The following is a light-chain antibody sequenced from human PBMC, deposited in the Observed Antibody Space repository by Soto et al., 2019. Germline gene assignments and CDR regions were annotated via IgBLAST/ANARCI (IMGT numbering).Light chain of an antibody. CDR3: QQYGSSPLT. J-gene: IGKJ4*01. V-gene: IGKV3-20*01. CDR2: DAS. CDR1: QSVRSNY. Sequence: EIVLTQSPATLSLSPGERATLSCRASQSVRSNYLAWYQQKPGQAPRFLIYDASSRATGIPDRFSGSGSGTDFTLTISRLEPEDFAVYYCQQYGSSPLTFGGGTKVEIK.